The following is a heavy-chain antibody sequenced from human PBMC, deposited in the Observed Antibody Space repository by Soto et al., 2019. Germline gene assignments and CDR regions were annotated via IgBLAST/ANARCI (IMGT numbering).Heavy chain of an antibody. CDR3: AKVGDAAFDI. Sequence: EVQLLESGGGLVQTGGSLRLSCAASGFTFSSYAMSWVRQDPGKGLEWVSAISGSGGSTYYADFVKGRFTISRDNSKNTLYLQMNSLRAEDTAVYYCAKVGDAAFDIWGQGTMVTVSS. J-gene: IGHJ3*02. CDR2: ISGSGGST. V-gene: IGHV3-23*01. CDR1: GFTFSSYA.